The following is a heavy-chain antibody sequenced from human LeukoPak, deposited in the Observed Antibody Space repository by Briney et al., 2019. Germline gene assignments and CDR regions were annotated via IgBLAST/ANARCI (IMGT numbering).Heavy chain of an antibody. CDR1: GYTFTSNW. D-gene: IGHD4-17*01. J-gene: IGHJ4*02. Sequence: GESLKISCKGYGYTFTSNWIGWVRQMPGKSLEWMGIIYPRDSDTVYSPSFQGQVIMSVDKSISTAYLQWSSLKASDTAIYFCARRDYGGHAAYFDYWGQGTLVTVSS. CDR3: ARRDYGGHAAYFDY. CDR2: IYPRDSDT. V-gene: IGHV5-51*01.